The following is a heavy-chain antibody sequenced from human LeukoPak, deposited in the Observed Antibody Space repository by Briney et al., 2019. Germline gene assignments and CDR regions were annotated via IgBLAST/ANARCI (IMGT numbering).Heavy chain of an antibody. CDR3: ARRNPYYYALDV. J-gene: IGHJ6*02. CDR2: IYNSGST. Sequence: SETLSLTCTVSGGSISNYYWSWIRQPPGKGLEWIGYIYNSGSTNYNPSLKSRVTISVDTSKDQFSLKLSSVTAADTAVYYCARRNPYYYALDVWGQGTTVTVSS. V-gene: IGHV4-59*01. CDR1: GGSISNYY.